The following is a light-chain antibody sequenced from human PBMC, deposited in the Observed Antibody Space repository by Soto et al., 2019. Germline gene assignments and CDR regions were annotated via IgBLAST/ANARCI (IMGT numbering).Light chain of an antibody. J-gene: IGKJ2*01. V-gene: IGKV1-5*03. CDR3: QQYTSYSYT. CDR1: QSISSW. CDR2: QAS. Sequence: DVQMTQSPSTLSASVGDRVTITCRASQSISSWLAWYQQKPGKAPKLLIHQASTLESGVPSRFSGSGFGTEFTLTISSVQPGDFATYYCQQYTSYSYTFGKGTRLEIK.